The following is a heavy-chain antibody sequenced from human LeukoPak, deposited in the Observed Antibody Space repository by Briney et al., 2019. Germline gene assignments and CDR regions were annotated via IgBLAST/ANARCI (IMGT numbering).Heavy chain of an antibody. CDR1: GFTFSTYV. D-gene: IGHD3-3*01. CDR3: AKGSLWSGTNWFDP. CDR2: IRYDGSNK. Sequence: GGSLRLSCAASGFTFSTYVMHWVRQAPGKGLEWVSLIRYDGSNKYYADSVKGRFTISRDNSKNTLYLQMNSLRAEDTAVYYCAKGSLWSGTNWFDPWGQGTLVTVSS. V-gene: IGHV3-30*02. J-gene: IGHJ5*02.